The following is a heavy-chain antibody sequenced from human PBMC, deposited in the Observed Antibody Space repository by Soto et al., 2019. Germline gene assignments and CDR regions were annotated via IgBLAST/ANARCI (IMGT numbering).Heavy chain of an antibody. Sequence: ASVKVSCKASGYTFTSYYMHWVRQAPGQGLEWMGIINPSGGSTSYAQKFQGRVTMTRDTSTSTVYMELSSLRSEDTAVYYCASRGIAAAGTFGQYMDVWGQGTTVTVSS. V-gene: IGHV1-46*01. CDR1: GYTFTSYY. CDR2: INPSGGST. D-gene: IGHD6-13*01. CDR3: ASRGIAAAGTFGQYMDV. J-gene: IGHJ6*02.